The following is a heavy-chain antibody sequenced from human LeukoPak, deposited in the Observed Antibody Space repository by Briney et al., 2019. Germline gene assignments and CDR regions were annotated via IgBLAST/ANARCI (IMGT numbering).Heavy chain of an antibody. CDR2: IYYSGST. CDR3: AREGVSGAAAGFFAFDP. CDR1: GGSISSYY. D-gene: IGHD6-13*01. V-gene: IGHV4-59*01. Sequence: PETLSLTCTVSGGSISSYYWSWIRQPPGKGLEWIGYIYYSGSTNYNPSLKSRVTISVDTSKNQFSLKLSSVTAADTAVYYCAREGVSGAAAGFFAFDPWGQGTLVTVSS. J-gene: IGHJ5*02.